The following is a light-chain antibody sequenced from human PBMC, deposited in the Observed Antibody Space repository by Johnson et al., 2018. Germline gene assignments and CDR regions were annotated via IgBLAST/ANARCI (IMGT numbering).Light chain of an antibody. Sequence: QSVLTQPPSVSAAPGQKVTISCSGSSSNIGNNYVSWYQQLPGTAPKLLIYENNKRPSGIPDRVSGSKSGTSATLAITGLQTGDEADYYCGTWDSGLSAGNGFGTGTKVTVL. CDR3: GTWDSGLSAGNG. V-gene: IGLV1-51*02. J-gene: IGLJ1*01. CDR1: SSNIGNNY. CDR2: ENN.